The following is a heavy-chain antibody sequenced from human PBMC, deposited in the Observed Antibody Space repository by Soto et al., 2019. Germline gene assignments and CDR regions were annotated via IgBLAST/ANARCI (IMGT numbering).Heavy chain of an antibody. CDR1: RYSFPSYY. D-gene: IGHD3-3*01. Sequence: VKVSCKASRYSFPSYYIHWVRQAPGQGLEWMGWINPNNGYTKYTQKFQGRVTVTRDTSITTAYLELTRLQSDDTAVYYCAKAKFDFWSGYWSPSLDFWGQGTLVTVSS. CDR3: AKAKFDFWSGYWSPSLDF. J-gene: IGHJ4*02. V-gene: IGHV1-2*02. CDR2: INPNNGYT.